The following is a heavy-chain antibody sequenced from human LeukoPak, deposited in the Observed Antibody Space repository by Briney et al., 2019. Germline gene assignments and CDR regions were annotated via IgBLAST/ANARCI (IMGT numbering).Heavy chain of an antibody. CDR1: GFALSSHW. J-gene: IGHJ4*01. CDR3: VKDLTGTWSFDY. Sequence: GGSLRLSCAASGFALSSHWMTWVRQAPGKGLEYVSSIGPNGASTLYADSVKGRFTISRDNSKNALNLQLTSLRLEDTALYYCVKDLTGTWSFDYWGQEPWSPSPQ. D-gene: IGHD3-9*01. CDR2: IGPNGAST. V-gene: IGHV3-64D*06.